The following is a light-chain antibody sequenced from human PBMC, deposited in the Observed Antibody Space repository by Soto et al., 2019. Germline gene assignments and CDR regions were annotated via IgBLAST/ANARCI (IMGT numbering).Light chain of an antibody. CDR3: QQYGNSYT. CDR2: GAS. CDR1: HSVSSSY. J-gene: IGKJ2*01. V-gene: IGKV3-20*01. Sequence: EIVLTQSPGTLSLSPGERATLSCRASHSVSSSYLAWYQQKVGQAPRLLIYGASSRATGIPDRFSGSGSGTDFTLTISRLEPEAFVVYYCQQYGNSYTFGQGTKLEIK.